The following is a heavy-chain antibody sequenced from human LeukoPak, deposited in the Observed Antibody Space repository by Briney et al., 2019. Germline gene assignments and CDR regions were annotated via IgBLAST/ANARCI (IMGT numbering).Heavy chain of an antibody. V-gene: IGHV4-59*01. CDR3: VRSKSGTYGWFDP. D-gene: IGHD4-17*01. CDR1: GGSISGYY. Sequence: PSETLSLTCTVSGGSISGYYWSWIRQPPGKGLEWIGYIYYTGSTNYNPSLESRVIISVDTSKNQFSLEVSSVTAADTAVYYCVRSKSGTYGWFDPWGQGTLVTVSS. J-gene: IGHJ5*02. CDR2: IYYTGST.